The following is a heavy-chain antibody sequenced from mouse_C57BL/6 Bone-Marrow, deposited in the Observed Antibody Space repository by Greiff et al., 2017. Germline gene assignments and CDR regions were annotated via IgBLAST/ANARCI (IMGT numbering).Heavy chain of an antibody. V-gene: IGHV5-12*01. CDR3: ARQYYGSSYEWYFDV. D-gene: IGHD1-1*01. CDR2: ISNGGGST. CDR1: GFTFSDYY. J-gene: IGHJ1*03. Sequence: EVQRVESGGGLVQPGGSLKLSCAASGFTFSDYYMYWVRQTPEKRLEWVAYISNGGGSTYYPDTVKGRFTISRDNAKNTLYLQMSRLKSEDTAMYYCARQYYGSSYEWYFDVWGTGTTVTVSS.